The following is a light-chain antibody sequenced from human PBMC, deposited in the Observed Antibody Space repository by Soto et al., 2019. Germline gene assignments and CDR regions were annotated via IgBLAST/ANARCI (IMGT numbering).Light chain of an antibody. Sequence: DIQMTQSPSSLSASVGDRVTITCRASQSISSYLSWYQQKPGKAPKLLIYAACSLQSGVPSRFSGSGSGTDFTLTISSLQPDDSATYSCQQSYSTPPFGGGTKVEIK. CDR3: QQSYSTPP. CDR1: QSISSY. CDR2: AAC. V-gene: IGKV1-39*01. J-gene: IGKJ4*01.